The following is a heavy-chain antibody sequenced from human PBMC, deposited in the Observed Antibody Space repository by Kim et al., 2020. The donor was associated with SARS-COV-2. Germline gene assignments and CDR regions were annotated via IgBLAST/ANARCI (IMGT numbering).Heavy chain of an antibody. D-gene: IGHD3-16*01. V-gene: IGHV1-18*01. CDR3: ARGGREGFTRGEDYYDS. Sequence: ASVKVSCKASGYMFVKYGINWVRQAPGQGLEWIGWISPYNDNTNYAQKFRGRVTMTTDTPTGTVFMDLENLRHDDTAVYFCARGGREGFTRGEDYYDSWGQGTLVTVSS. CDR1: GYMFVKYG. J-gene: IGHJ4*02. CDR2: ISPYNDNT.